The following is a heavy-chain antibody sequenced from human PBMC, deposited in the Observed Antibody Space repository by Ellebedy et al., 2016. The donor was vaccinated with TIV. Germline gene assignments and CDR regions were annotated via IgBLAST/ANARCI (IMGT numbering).Heavy chain of an antibody. Sequence: AASVKVSCKASGGTFSSYAISWVRQAPGQGLEWMGRIIPILGIANYAQKFQGRVTITADKYTSTAYMELSTLRSEDTAVYYCARDRDSSSGDFGGYYYYGMDVWGQGTTVTVSS. CDR2: IIPILGIA. D-gene: IGHD6-13*01. CDR1: GGTFSSYA. V-gene: IGHV1-69*04. CDR3: ARDRDSSSGDFGGYYYYGMDV. J-gene: IGHJ6*02.